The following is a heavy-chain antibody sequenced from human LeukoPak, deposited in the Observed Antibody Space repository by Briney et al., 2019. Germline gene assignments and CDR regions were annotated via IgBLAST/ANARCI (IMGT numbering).Heavy chain of an antibody. D-gene: IGHD5-24*01. J-gene: IGHJ6*02. V-gene: IGHV1-69*04. CDR3: ARESLERWLQLGYYYYGMDV. CDR1: GRTFSSYA. Sequence: SVNVSCKASGRTFSSYAISWVRQAPGQGLEWMGRIIPILGIANYAQKFQGRVTITADKSTSTAYMELSSLRSEDTAVYYCARESLERWLQLGYYYYGMDVWGQGTTVTVSS. CDR2: IIPILGIA.